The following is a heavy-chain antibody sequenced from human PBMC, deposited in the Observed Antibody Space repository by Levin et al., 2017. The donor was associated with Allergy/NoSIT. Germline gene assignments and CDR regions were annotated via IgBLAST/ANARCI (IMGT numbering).Heavy chain of an antibody. CDR3: ARAINTHWYFDL. CDR1: GGSISSYY. V-gene: IGHV4-59*08. J-gene: IGHJ2*01. CDR2: IYYSGST. Sequence: PSETLSLTCTVSGGSISSYYWSWIRQPPGKGLEWIGYIYYSGSTNYNPSLKSRVTISVDTSKNQFSLKLSSVTAADTAVYYCARAINTHWYFDLWGRGTLVTVSS.